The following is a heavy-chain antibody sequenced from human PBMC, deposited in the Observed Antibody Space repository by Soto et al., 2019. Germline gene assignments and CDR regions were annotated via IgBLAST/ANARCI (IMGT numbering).Heavy chain of an antibody. CDR1: GYTFTSYG. CDR3: XXXXXXXXXXXXXXXXXXDP. J-gene: IGHJ5*02. Sequence: QVQLVQSGAEVKKPGASVKVSCKASGYTFTSYGISWVRQAPGQGLEWMGWISAYNGNTNYAQKLQGRVTMTTDTXXXXXXXXXXXXXXXXXXXXXXXXXXXXXXXXXXXXXXXXDPWGQGTLVTVSS. CDR2: ISAYNGNT. V-gene: IGHV1-18*01.